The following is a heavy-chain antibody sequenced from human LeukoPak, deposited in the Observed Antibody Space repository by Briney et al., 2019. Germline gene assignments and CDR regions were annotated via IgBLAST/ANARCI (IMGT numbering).Heavy chain of an antibody. Sequence: GGSLRLSCAASGFTFKTYAMSCLRQAPGKGVEGVEGINFSGANTYYLCSVQGQSTNTRHNSKNTLSLQVNRLRAEDTAVYYCGKDDSGTFHHLDVGGRGTLVTVSS. J-gene: IGHJ2*01. V-gene: IGHV3-23*01. CDR1: GFTFKTYA. CDR2: INFSGANT. D-gene: IGHD1-26*01. CDR3: GKDDSGTFHHLDV.